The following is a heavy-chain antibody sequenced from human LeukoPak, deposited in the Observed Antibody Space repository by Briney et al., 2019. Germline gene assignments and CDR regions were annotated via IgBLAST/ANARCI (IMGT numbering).Heavy chain of an antibody. J-gene: IGHJ4*02. Sequence: PGGSLRLSCAASGFTFSSYSMNWVRQAPGKGLEWVSYISSSSSTIYYADSVKGRFTISRDNAKNSLYLQMNSLRAEDTAVYNCARLGGSGYYYANYWGQGTLVTVSS. CDR2: ISSSSSTI. CDR1: GFTFSSYS. D-gene: IGHD3-22*01. CDR3: ARLGGSGYYYANY. V-gene: IGHV3-48*01.